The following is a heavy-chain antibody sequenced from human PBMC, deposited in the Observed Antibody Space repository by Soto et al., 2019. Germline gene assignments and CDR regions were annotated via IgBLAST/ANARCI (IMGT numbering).Heavy chain of an antibody. CDR2: INHSGST. Sequence: PSETLSLTCAVYGGSFSGYYWSWIRQPPGKGLEWIGEINHSGSTNYNPSLKSRVTISVDTSKNQFSLKLSSVTAADTAVYYCARLSRWYAYIDYWGQGTLVTVSS. CDR3: ARLSRWYAYIDY. CDR1: GGSFSGYY. V-gene: IGHV4-34*01. J-gene: IGHJ4*02. D-gene: IGHD6-19*01.